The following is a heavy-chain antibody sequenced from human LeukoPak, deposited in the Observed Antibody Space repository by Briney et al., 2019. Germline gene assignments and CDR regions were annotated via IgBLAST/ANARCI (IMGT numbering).Heavy chain of an antibody. D-gene: IGHD3-22*01. V-gene: IGHV4-34*01. J-gene: IGHJ5*02. CDR2: INHSGST. Sequence: PSETLSLTCAVYGGSFSGYYWSWIRQPPGKGLEWIGEINHSGSTNYNPSLKSRVTMSVDTSKNQFSLKLSSVTAADTAVYYCARAVPYYYDSSGYYTPSYWFDPWGQGTLVTVSS. CDR1: GGSFSGYY. CDR3: ARAVPYYYDSSGYYTPSYWFDP.